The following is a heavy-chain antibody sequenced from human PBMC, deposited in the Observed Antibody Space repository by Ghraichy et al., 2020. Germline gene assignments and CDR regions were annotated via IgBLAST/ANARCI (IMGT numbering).Heavy chain of an antibody. Sequence: LSLTCAASGFTFSSYAMSWVRQAPGKGLEWVSAISGSGGSTYYADSVKGRFTISRDNSKNTLYLQMNSLRAEDTAVYYCAKDPSNYYYYYGMDVWGQGTTVTVSS. J-gene: IGHJ6*02. CDR2: ISGSGGST. V-gene: IGHV3-23*01. CDR3: AKDPSNYYYYYGMDV. CDR1: GFTFSSYA. D-gene: IGHD5/OR15-5a*01.